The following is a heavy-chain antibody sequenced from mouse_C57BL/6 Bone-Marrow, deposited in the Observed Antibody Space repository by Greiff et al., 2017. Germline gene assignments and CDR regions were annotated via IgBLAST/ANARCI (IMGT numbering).Heavy chain of an antibody. V-gene: IGHV4-1*01. J-gene: IGHJ1*03. CDR3: ARQGYGSTYWYFDV. CDR1: GIDFSRYW. Sequence: AADGIDFSRYWMSWVRRAPGKGLEWIGEINPDSSTINYAPSLKDKFIISRDNAKNTLYLQMSKVRSEDTALYYCARQGYGSTYWYFDVWGTGTTVTVSS. CDR2: INPDSSTI. D-gene: IGHD1-1*01.